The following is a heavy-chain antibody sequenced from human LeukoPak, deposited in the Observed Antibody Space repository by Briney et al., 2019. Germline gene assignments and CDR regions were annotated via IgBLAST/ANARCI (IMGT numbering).Heavy chain of an antibody. CDR1: GGSINSGGYY. CDR3: ARDFAVTTSFDY. CDR2: FYPSGTT. V-gene: IGHV4-30-2*01. D-gene: IGHD4-17*01. J-gene: IGHJ4*02. Sequence: SQTLSLTCTVFGGSINSGGYYWSWIRQPPGKGLEWIGYFYPSGTTYFNPSLKSRVAISLDTSKNQFSLKLSSVTAADTAVYYCARDFAVTTSFDYWGQGTLVTVSS.